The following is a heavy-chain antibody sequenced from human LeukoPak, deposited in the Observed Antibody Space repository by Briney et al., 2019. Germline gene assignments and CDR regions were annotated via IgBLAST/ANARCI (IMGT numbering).Heavy chain of an antibody. CDR2: TFYRSKWYN. CDR1: GDSFSSNTAA. D-gene: IGHD2-15*01. J-gene: IGHJ4*01. CDR3: ARAGFCSGSDCYSRFDY. V-gene: IGHV6-1*01. Sequence: SQTLSLTCAISGDSFSSNTAAWHWLRQSPSRGLEWLGRTFYRSKWYNSYAVSVKSRITINPDTSKNHFSLQLNSVTPEDTAVYYCARAGFCSGSDCYSRFDYWGQGTLVTVSS.